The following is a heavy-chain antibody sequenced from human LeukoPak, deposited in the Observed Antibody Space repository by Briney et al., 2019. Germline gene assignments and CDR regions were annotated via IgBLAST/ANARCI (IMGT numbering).Heavy chain of an antibody. D-gene: IGHD3-10*01. Sequence: KPSETLSLTCTVSGGSISSSSYYWGWIRQPPGKGLEWIGSIYHSGSTYYNPSLKSRVTISVDTSKNQFSLKLSSVTAADTAVYYCASGVYGSGSYIDYWGQGTLVTVSS. CDR2: IYHSGST. J-gene: IGHJ4*02. V-gene: IGHV4-39*07. CDR3: ASGVYGSGSYIDY. CDR1: GGSISSSSYY.